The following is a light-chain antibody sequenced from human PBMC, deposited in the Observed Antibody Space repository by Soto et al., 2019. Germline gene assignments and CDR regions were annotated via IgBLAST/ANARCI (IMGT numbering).Light chain of an antibody. CDR2: EVS. Sequence: QSALTQPASMSGSPGQSITISCTGTSNDVGGYNYVSWYQQHPSKAPKLMIFEVSNRPSGVSNRFSGSKSGNTASLTISGLQAEDEAYYYCCSYTSTNSRVFGGGTKVTVL. CDR1: SNDVGGYNY. CDR3: CSYTSTNSRV. V-gene: IGLV2-14*01. J-gene: IGLJ3*02.